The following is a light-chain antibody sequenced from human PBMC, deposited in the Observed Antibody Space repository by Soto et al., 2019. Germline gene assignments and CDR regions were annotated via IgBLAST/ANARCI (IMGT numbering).Light chain of an antibody. CDR3: QQYGNLPLT. CDR1: QSARSS. J-gene: IGKJ4*01. CDR2: GAS. Sequence: EIVMTQSPATLSVSPGERATLSCKASQSARSSLAWYQQKPGQAPRLLIYGASTRATGIPARFSGSGSGTDYTLTISRLEPEDFAVYYCQQYGNLPLTFGGGTKVDIK. V-gene: IGKV3-15*01.